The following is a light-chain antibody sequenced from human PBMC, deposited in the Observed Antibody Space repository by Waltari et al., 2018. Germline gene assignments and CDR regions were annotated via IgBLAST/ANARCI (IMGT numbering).Light chain of an antibody. J-gene: IGKJ4*01. CDR3: QQYNNWPLT. CDR1: QSVNSN. Sequence: EIVMTQSPATLSVSPGERATLSCRDSQSVNSNLAGYQQRPGQAPRLLIDGASTTATGIPARFTVSGSGTEFTLTISSRQSEDFAVYYCQQYNNWPLTFGGGTEVEIK. CDR2: GAS. V-gene: IGKV3-15*01.